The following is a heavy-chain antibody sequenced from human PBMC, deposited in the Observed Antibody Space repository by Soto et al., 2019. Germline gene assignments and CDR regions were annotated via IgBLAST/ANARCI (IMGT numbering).Heavy chain of an antibody. CDR1: GGSISSYY. J-gene: IGHJ3*02. CDR2: IYYSGST. V-gene: IGHV4-59*01. D-gene: IGHD6-6*01. CDR3: ASGSIAARRADAFDI. Sequence: SETLSLTWTVSGGSISSYYWSWIRQPPGKGLEWIGYIYYSGSTNYNPSLKSRVTISVDTSKNQFSLKLSSVTAADTAVYYCASGSIAARRADAFDIWGQGTMVTV.